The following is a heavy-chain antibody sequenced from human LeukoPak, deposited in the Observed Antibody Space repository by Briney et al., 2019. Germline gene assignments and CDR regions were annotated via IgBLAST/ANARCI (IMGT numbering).Heavy chain of an antibody. Sequence: VGSLRLSCAASGFTFSRYAMYWVPQAPGKGLEYGSGISNNGGSTYYTTSVKGRFTISRDNSKNTLYLQMGSLRAADMAVYYCARDRTVGAFDASDVWGQGTMVTVSS. J-gene: IGHJ3*01. CDR1: GFTFSRYA. CDR2: ISNNGGST. D-gene: IGHD1-26*01. CDR3: ARDRTVGAFDASDV. V-gene: IGHV3-64*01.